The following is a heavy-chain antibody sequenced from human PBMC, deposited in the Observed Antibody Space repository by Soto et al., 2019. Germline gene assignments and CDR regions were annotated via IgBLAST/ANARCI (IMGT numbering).Heavy chain of an antibody. Sequence: GGSLRLSCAASGFTFSMYWMHWVRQVPGKGPEWVSRINDDGSSTNYADSVKGRFTISRDNAKNTLYLQMNDLRAEDTAVYYCTRGPRSTSTGTGAFWGQGALVTSPQ. V-gene: IGHV3-74*01. J-gene: IGHJ4*02. D-gene: IGHD1-1*01. CDR3: TRGPRSTSTGTGAF. CDR1: GFTFSMYW. CDR2: INDDGSST.